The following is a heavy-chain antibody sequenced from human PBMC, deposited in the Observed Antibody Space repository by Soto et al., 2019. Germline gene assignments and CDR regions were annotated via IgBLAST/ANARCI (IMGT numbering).Heavy chain of an antibody. J-gene: IGHJ6*02. V-gene: IGHV4-34*01. Sequence: SETLSLTCAGYGGSFSGYYWSWIRQPPGKGLEWIGEINHSGSTNYNPSLKSRVTISVDTSKNQFSLKLSSVTAADTAVYYCARKGMLRLLWFGDPTQYGMDVWGQGTTVTVSS. CDR1: GGSFSGYY. CDR3: ARKGMLRLLWFGDPTQYGMDV. D-gene: IGHD3-10*01. CDR2: INHSGST.